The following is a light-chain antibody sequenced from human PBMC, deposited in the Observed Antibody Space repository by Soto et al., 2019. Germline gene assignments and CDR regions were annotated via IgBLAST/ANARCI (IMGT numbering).Light chain of an antibody. J-gene: IGKJ1*01. Sequence: EIVMSQSPSTLSASPWERATLSCMASQSVSSNLAWYQQKPGQAPRLLIYGASTRATGIPARFSGSGSGTEFTLTISSLQSEDFAVYYCQQYNNGPPWTFGQGTKVDI. CDR3: QQYNNGPPWT. V-gene: IGKV3-15*01. CDR1: QSVSSN. CDR2: GAS.